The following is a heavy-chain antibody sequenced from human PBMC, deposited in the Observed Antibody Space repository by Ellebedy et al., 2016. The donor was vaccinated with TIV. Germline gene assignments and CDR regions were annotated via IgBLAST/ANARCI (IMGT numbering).Heavy chain of an antibody. CDR1: GFTFGDYA. D-gene: IGHD4-17*01. J-gene: IGHJ6*02. Sequence: GGSLRLXXTASGFTFGDYAMSWFRQAPGKGLEWVGFIRSKAYGGTTEYAASVKGRFTISRDDSKGIAYLQMNSLKTEDTAVYYCTREVGYGDSYGMDVWGQGTTVTVSS. CDR2: IRSKAYGGTT. CDR3: TREVGYGDSYGMDV. V-gene: IGHV3-49*03.